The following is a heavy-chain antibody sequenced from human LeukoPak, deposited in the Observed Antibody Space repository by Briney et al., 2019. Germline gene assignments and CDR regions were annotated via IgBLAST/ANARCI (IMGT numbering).Heavy chain of an antibody. CDR2: IYHSGST. CDR3: ARLPLTQTPKRNYYDSSGYFLLDAFDI. CDR1: GYSISSGYY. D-gene: IGHD3-22*01. V-gene: IGHV4-38-2*02. Sequence: SETLSLTCTVSGYSISSGYYWGWIRQPPGKGLEWIGSIYHSGSTYYNPSLKSRVTISVDTSKNQFSLKLSSVTAADTAVYYCARLPLTQTPKRNYYDSSGYFLLDAFDIWGQGTMVTVSS. J-gene: IGHJ3*02.